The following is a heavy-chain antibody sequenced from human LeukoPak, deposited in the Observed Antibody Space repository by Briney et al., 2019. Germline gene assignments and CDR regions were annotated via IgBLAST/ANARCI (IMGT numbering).Heavy chain of an antibody. V-gene: IGHV3-43*01. J-gene: IGHJ4*02. CDR1: GFTFDRFT. CDR2: INRRGHT. D-gene: IGHD1-26*01. Sequence: GSLRLSCAASGFTFDRFTIHWVRQTPGKGLEWVSLINRRGHTFYADSVKGRFTIFRDNSRNTLYLQMDSLRPEDTAVYYCARDASQWELLFDYWGQGTLVTVSS. CDR3: ARDASQWELLFDY.